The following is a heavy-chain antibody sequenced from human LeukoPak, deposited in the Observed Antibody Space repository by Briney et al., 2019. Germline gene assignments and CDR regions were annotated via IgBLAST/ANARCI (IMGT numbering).Heavy chain of an antibody. J-gene: IGHJ4*02. Sequence: PGGSLRLSCAASGFTFSTYAMTWVRQAPGKGLEWVANIKQDGSKKSYVDSVKGRFSISRDNAKNSLYLQMNSLRAEDTAVYYCARTGSSWSVDYWGQGTLVTVSS. CDR3: ARTGSSWSVDY. V-gene: IGHV3-7*01. CDR1: GFTFSTYA. CDR2: IKQDGSKK. D-gene: IGHD6-13*01.